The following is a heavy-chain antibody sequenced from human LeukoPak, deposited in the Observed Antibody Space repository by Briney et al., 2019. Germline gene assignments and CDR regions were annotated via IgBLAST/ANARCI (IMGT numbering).Heavy chain of an antibody. J-gene: IGHJ4*02. D-gene: IGHD4-17*01. CDR1: GGSISSYY. Sequence: NPSETLSLTCTVSGGSISSYYWSWIRQPPGKGLEWIGYIYYSGSTNYNPSLKSRVTISVDTSKNQFSLKLSSVTAADTAVYYCARAPAVTTAYDYWGQGTLVTVSS. CDR3: ARAPAVTTAYDY. CDR2: IYYSGST. V-gene: IGHV4-59*01.